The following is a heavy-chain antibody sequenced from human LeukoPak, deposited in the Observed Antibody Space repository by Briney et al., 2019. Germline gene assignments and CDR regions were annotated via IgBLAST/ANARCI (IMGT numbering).Heavy chain of an antibody. J-gene: IGHJ4*02. CDR3: ARDYQSYCSGGSCYSGNY. Sequence: ASVKVSCKASGYTFTGYFMHWVRQAPGQGLEWMGWFKPSNGDTNYAQKFQGRVTMTTDTSTSTAYMELRSLRSDDTAVYYCARDYQSYCSGGSCYSGNYWGQGTLVTVSS. V-gene: IGHV1-2*02. CDR1: GYTFTGYF. CDR2: FKPSNGDT. D-gene: IGHD2-15*01.